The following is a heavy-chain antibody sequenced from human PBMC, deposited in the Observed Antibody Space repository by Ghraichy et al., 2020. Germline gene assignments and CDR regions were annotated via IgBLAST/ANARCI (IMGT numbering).Heavy chain of an antibody. Sequence: GGSLRLSCAASGFTFSSYSMNWVRQAPGKGLEWVSYISSSSSTIYYADSVKGRFTISRDNAKNSLYLQMNSLRDEDTAVYYCARGVVASSGWYVLGGGYFDYWGQGTLVTVSS. D-gene: IGHD6-19*01. CDR2: ISSSSSTI. J-gene: IGHJ4*02. V-gene: IGHV3-48*02. CDR1: GFTFSSYS. CDR3: ARGVVASSGWYVLGGGYFDY.